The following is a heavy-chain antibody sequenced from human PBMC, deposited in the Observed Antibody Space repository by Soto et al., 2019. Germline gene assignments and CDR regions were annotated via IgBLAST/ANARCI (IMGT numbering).Heavy chain of an antibody. J-gene: IGHJ5*02. CDR1: GGSISSGGYY. CDR3: ARISSYSSSLPYNWFEP. V-gene: IGHV4-31*02. Sequence: PSETLSLTCTVSGGSISSGGYYWSWIRQHPGKGLEWIGYIYYSGSTYYNPSLKSRVTISVDTSKNQFSLKLSSVTAADTAVYYCARISSYSSSLPYNWFEPWGQGTLVTVSS. D-gene: IGHD6-6*01. CDR2: IYYSGST.